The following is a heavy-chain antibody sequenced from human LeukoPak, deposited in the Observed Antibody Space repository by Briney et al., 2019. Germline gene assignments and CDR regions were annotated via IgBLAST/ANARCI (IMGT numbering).Heavy chain of an antibody. J-gene: IGHJ4*02. CDR3: AKDIGRSSGPTDY. V-gene: IGHV3-30*02. CDR1: GFTFSRYW. Sequence: GGSLRLSCAASGFTFSRYWMSWVRQAPGKGLEWVAFIRYDGSNKYYADSVKGRFTISRDNSKNTLYLQMNSLRAEDTAVYYCAKDIGRSSGPTDYWGQGTLVTVSS. CDR2: IRYDGSNK. D-gene: IGHD3-22*01.